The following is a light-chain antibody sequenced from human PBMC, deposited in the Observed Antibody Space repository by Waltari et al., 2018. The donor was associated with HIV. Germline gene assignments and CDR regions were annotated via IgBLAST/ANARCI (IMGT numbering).Light chain of an antibody. CDR2: RAS. Sequence: DIQMTQSPFTLSASVGDRVTITCRANQSISSWLAWYQQKPGNVPKLLIYRASTLESGVPSRFSGSGSGTEFTLTISSLQPDDFATYYCQQYDNYLWTFGQGTKVEIK. V-gene: IGKV1-5*03. J-gene: IGKJ1*01. CDR1: QSISSW. CDR3: QQYDNYLWT.